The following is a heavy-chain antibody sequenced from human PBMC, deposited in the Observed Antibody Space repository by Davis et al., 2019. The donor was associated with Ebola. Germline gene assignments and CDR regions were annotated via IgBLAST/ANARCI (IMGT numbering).Heavy chain of an antibody. Sequence: PSETLSLTCAVYGGSFSGYYWSWIRQPPGKGLEWIGEINHSGSTNYNPSLKSRVTISVDTSKNQFSLKLSSVTAADTAVYYCAMSSTSCYTCFDYWGQGTLVTVSS. J-gene: IGHJ4*02. CDR1: GGSFSGYY. CDR3: AMSSTSCYTCFDY. D-gene: IGHD2-2*02. CDR2: INHSGST. V-gene: IGHV4-34*01.